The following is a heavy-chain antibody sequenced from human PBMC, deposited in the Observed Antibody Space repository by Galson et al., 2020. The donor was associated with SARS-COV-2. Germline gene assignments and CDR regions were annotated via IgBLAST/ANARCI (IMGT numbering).Heavy chain of an antibody. J-gene: IGHJ6*02. Sequence: TGGSLRLTCAVSGFTFSNYSMNWVRQAPGKGLEWVSYISSTGSTIYYAASVKGRVTISRDNAKNSLYLQMNSLRDEDTAVYYCARVPAVVVSATRYYRYGMDVWGQGTTVTVSS. CDR3: ARVPAVVVSATRYYRYGMDV. D-gene: IGHD2-21*02. V-gene: IGHV3-48*02. CDR1: GFTFSNYS. CDR2: ISSTGSTI.